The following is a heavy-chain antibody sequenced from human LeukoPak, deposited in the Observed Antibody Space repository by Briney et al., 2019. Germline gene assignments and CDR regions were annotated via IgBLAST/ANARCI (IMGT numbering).Heavy chain of an antibody. CDR1: GFTFSSYA. Sequence: PGGSLRLSCAASGFTFSSYAMSWVRQAPGKGLEWVSAISGSGGSTYYADSVKGRFTISRDNSKNTLYLQMNSLRAEDTAVYYCAKDPTYGDYEAQSDYWGQGTLVTVSS. J-gene: IGHJ4*02. D-gene: IGHD4-17*01. CDR2: ISGSGGST. CDR3: AKDPTYGDYEAQSDY. V-gene: IGHV3-23*01.